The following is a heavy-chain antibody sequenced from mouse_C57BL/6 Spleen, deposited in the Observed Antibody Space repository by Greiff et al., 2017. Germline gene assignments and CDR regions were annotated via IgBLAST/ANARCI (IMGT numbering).Heavy chain of an antibody. CDR1: GFTFSDYG. V-gene: IGHV5-17*01. CDR2: ISSGSSTI. J-gene: IGHJ4*01. D-gene: IGHD2-5*01. Sequence: EVKVEESGGGLVKPGGSLKLSCAASGFTFSDYGMHWVRQAPEKGLEWVAYISSGSSTIYYAATVKGRFTISRDNAKNTLFLQMTSLRSEDTAMYYCARAYSNYIYYAMDYWGQGTSVTVSS. CDR3: ARAYSNYIYYAMDY.